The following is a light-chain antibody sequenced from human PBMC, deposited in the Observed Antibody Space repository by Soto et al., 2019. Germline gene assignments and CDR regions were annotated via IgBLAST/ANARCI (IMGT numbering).Light chain of an antibody. V-gene: IGLV2-11*01. J-gene: IGLJ2*01. Sequence: QSVLTQPRSVSGSPGQSVTISCTGTSSDVGGYNYVSWYQKYPGKAPRLMIYDVSKRPSGVPDRFSGSKSGNTASLTISGLQAEDEAEYYCCSHAGSFTLVFGGGTKLTVL. CDR2: DVS. CDR3: CSHAGSFTLV. CDR1: SSDVGGYNY.